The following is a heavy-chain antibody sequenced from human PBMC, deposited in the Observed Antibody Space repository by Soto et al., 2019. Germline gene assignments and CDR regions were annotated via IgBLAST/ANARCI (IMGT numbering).Heavy chain of an antibody. J-gene: IGHJ6*02. CDR3: ARQGFGELHGLVDV. CDR2: MGYNGYT. D-gene: IGHD3-10*01. CDR1: GGPMSNYY. V-gene: IGHV4-59*08. Sequence: SETLSLTCTISGGPMSNYYCSWFLQPPGQGLEWIGYMGYNGYTRYNPSLRSRVTISLDTSKNQFSLNLSSVTAADTALYYCARQGFGELHGLVDVWGQGTTVTVS.